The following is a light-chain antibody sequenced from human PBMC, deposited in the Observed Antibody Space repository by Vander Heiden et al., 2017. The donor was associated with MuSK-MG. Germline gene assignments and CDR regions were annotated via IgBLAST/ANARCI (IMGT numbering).Light chain of an antibody. CDR1: KLGDKY. J-gene: IGLJ3*02. Sequence: SYQLTQPPSVSVRPGQTATTTCSGDKLGDKYVSCLQPQPGQSPATAIYQYHKRPSGISERGSGSNSGTIVTMTIIGTQAVDESYYDCQEWDSSDGWVFGGGTKLTVL. CDR2: QYH. V-gene: IGLV3-1*01. CDR3: QEWDSSDGWV.